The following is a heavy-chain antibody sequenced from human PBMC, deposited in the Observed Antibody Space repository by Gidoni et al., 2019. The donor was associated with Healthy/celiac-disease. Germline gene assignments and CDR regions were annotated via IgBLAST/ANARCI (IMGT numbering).Heavy chain of an antibody. CDR3: ARGPGSY. CDR1: GFPFSSYI. V-gene: IGHV3-48*02. CDR2: ISGSSSTI. Sequence: EVQLVESGGGMVQPGGSLRLSCAASGFPFSSYIMNWVRQAPGKGLGWVSHISGSSSTIYYADSVKVLFTISRDNAKNSLYLQMNSLRDEDTAVYYCARGPGSYWCQGTLVTVSS. J-gene: IGHJ4*02. D-gene: IGHD1-26*01.